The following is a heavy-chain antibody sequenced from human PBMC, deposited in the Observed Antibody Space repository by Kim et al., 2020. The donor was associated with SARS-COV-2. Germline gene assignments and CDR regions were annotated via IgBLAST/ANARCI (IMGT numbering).Heavy chain of an antibody. Sequence: SETLSLTCTVSGGSSKSYHWWSWIRQLPGKGLEWIGNIYYTGNTNYNPSLKSQVTMSVDTSKNQFSLRLSSVSAADTAVYYCATRSSGWYFDYWGQGTLVTVSS. J-gene: IGHJ4*02. CDR1: GGSSKSYH. D-gene: IGHD6-19*01. CDR3: ATRSSGWYFDY. CDR2: IYYTGNT. V-gene: IGHV4-59*08.